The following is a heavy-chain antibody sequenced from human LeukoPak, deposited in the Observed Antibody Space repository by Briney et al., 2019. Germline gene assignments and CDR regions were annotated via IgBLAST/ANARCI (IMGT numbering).Heavy chain of an antibody. V-gene: IGHV4-39*07. CDR2: IYYSGST. CDR1: GGSISSSSYY. CDR3: ARGRRVYGSGSYYCWFDP. D-gene: IGHD3-10*01. Sequence: PSETLSLTCTVSGGSISSSSYYWGWIRQPPGKGLEWIGSIYYSGSTNYNPSLKSRVTISVDTSKNQFSLKLSSVTAADTAVYYCARGRRVYGSGSYYCWFDPWGQRTLVTVSS. J-gene: IGHJ5*02.